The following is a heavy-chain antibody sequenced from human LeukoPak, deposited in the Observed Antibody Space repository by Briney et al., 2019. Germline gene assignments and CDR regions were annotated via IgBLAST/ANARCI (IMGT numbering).Heavy chain of an antibody. CDR2: IYYSGST. J-gene: IGHJ6*02. D-gene: IGHD6-19*01. V-gene: IGHV4-59*08. CDR3: ARLLRSVAVNEYYYYGMDV. CDR1: GGSISSYY. Sequence: KPSETLSLTCTVSGGSISSYYWSWIRQPPGKGLEWIGYIYYSGSTNYNPSLKSRVTISVDTSKNQFSLKLSSVTAADTAVYYCARLLRSVAVNEYYYYGMDVWGQGTTVTVSS.